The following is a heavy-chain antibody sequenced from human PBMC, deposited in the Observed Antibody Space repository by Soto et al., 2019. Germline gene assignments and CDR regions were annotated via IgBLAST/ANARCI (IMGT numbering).Heavy chain of an antibody. V-gene: IGHV3-33*01. CDR2: IWYDGSNK. D-gene: IGHD6-13*01. CDR1: GFTFSSYG. CDR3: ASAGMATPFDY. Sequence: PGGSLRLSCAASGFTFSSYGMHWVRQAPGKGLEWVAVIWYDGSNKYYADSVKGRFTISRDNSKDTLYLQMNSLRAEDTAVYYCASAGMATPFDYWGQGTLVTVSS. J-gene: IGHJ4*02.